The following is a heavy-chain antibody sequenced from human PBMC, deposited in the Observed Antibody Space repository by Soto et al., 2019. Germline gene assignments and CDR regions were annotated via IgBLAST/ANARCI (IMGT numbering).Heavy chain of an antibody. V-gene: IGHV4-59*02. CDR2: MYHGGRT. CDR1: GDSVTNYF. Sequence: SETLSLTCTVSGDSVTNYFWSWMRQPPGKGLEWIGHMYHGGRTNYSPSLKSRVTMSLDSSKNQFSLDLSSVTAADTVVYFCARDPGYCTNGVCPIFDFWGQGVLVTVS. D-gene: IGHD2-8*01. CDR3: ARDPGYCTNGVCPIFDF. J-gene: IGHJ4*02.